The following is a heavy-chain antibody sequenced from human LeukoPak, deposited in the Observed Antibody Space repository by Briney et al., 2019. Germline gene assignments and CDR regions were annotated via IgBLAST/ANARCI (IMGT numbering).Heavy chain of an antibody. CDR3: ARDATAVGTLDY. Sequence: GGSLRLSCAASGFTFSSHAMHWARQAPGKGLDWVAVVSKDGSDKYYAESVKRRFSISRDNSQNTLYLQMNSLRGEDTAVYYCARDATAVGTLDYWGQGTRVTVSS. V-gene: IGHV3-30*04. J-gene: IGHJ4*02. CDR2: VSKDGSDK. D-gene: IGHD6-13*01. CDR1: GFTFSSHA.